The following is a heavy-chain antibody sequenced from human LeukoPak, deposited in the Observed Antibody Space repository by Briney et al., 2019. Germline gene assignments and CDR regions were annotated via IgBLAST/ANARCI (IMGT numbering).Heavy chain of an antibody. Sequence: SETLSLTCTVSGGSISSSSYYWGWIRQPPGKGLEWIGSIHYSGSTYYNPSLKSRVTISVDTSKNQFSLKLSSVTAADTAVYYCASQGGYFDYWGQGTLVTVSS. CDR2: IHYSGST. V-gene: IGHV4-39*01. CDR1: GGSISSSSYY. D-gene: IGHD3-16*01. J-gene: IGHJ4*02. CDR3: ASQGGYFDY.